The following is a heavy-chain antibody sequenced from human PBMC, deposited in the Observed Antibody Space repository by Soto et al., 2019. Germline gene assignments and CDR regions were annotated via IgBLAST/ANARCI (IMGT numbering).Heavy chain of an antibody. D-gene: IGHD6-6*01. CDR3: ARGLGRSIAARPGYYYYGMDV. V-gene: IGHV3-30-3*01. CDR1: GFTFSSYA. J-gene: IGHJ6*02. Sequence: GGSLRLSCAASGFTFSSYAMHWVRQAPGKGLEWVAVISYDGSNKYYADSVKGRFTISRDNSKNTLYLQMNSLRAEDTAVYYCARGLGRSIAARPGYYYYGMDVWGQGTTVTVSS. CDR2: ISYDGSNK.